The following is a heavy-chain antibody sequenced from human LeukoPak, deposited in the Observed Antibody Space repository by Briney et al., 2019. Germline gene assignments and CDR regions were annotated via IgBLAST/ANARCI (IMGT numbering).Heavy chain of an antibody. D-gene: IGHD5-12*01. CDR1: GGSISSYS. CDR3: VSSYGGYVLDY. CDR2: VYHSGSI. V-gene: IGHV4-59*01. J-gene: IGHJ4*02. Sequence: SETLSLTCTDSGGSISSYSWNWIRQSPGKGLEWIGRVYHSGSINYNPSLKSRVTISVDTSKNQFSLNLSSVTAADTAVYYCVSSYGGYVLDYWGQGTLVIVSS.